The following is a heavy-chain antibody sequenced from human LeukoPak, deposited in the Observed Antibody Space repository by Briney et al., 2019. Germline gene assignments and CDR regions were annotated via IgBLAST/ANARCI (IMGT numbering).Heavy chain of an antibody. D-gene: IGHD2-2*02. CDR2: IYYSGST. CDR1: GGSISSYY. V-gene: IGHV4-59*01. J-gene: IGHJ4*02. CDR3: ALIGDIVVVPAAIRHDY. Sequence: SETLSLTCTVSGGSISSYYWSWIRQPPGKGLEWIGYIYYSGSTNYNPSLKSRVTISVDTSKNQFSLKLSSVTAADTAVYYCALIGDIVVVPAAIRHDYWGQGTLVTVSS.